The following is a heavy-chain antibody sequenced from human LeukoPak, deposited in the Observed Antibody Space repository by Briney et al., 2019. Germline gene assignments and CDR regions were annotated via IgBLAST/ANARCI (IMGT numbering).Heavy chain of an antibody. J-gene: IGHJ5*02. D-gene: IGHD2-21*01. CDR2: INPNSGGT. V-gene: IGHV1-2*02. Sequence: ASVKVSCKTSGYSFTDYYMHWVSQAPGQGLEWMGWINPNSGGTSSAQKFQGRVTMTRDTSITTVYMEVSWLTSDDTATYYCARADRLDGGPYLIGPWGQGTLVTVSS. CDR1: GYSFTDYY. CDR3: ARADRLDGGPYLIGP.